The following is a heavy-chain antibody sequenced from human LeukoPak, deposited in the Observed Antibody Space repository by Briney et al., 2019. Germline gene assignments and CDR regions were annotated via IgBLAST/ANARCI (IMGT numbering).Heavy chain of an antibody. V-gene: IGHV5-51*01. CDR2: TYPGDSDI. CDR3: ARSSGSSYNGMDV. D-gene: IGHD1-26*01. CDR1: GYSFTYYW. J-gene: IGHJ6*02. Sequence: GESLKISCKGSGYSFTYYWIGWVRQMPGKGLEWLGITYPGDSDIRYNPSFQGQVTISADKSINTAYLQWSGLKASDTGIYYCARSSGSSYNGMDVWGQGTKVTVSS.